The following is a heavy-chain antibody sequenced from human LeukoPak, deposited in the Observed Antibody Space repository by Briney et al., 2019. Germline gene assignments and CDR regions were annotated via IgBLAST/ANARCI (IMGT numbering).Heavy chain of an antibody. V-gene: IGHV3-30*18. CDR1: EFNFNTYV. D-gene: IGHD6-13*01. Sequence: GGSLRLSCAASEFNFNTYVMHWVRQAPGKGLEWVALISYDGSDKNYADSVKGRFTTSRDNSKNTLYLQMNSLRAEDTAVYYCAKDHSSWYDYFDYWGQGTLVTVSS. J-gene: IGHJ4*02. CDR2: ISYDGSDK. CDR3: AKDHSSWYDYFDY.